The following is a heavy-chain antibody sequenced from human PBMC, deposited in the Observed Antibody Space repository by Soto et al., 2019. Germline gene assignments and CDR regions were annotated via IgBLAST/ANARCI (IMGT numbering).Heavy chain of an antibody. CDR3: AKSVVLTARRHYYYYYGMDV. Sequence: EVQLLESGGGLVQPGGSLRLSCDASGFTFSDYAMTWVRQAPGKGLEWVSGICGGGGSTYYADSVKGRFTISRDNYKNALYLQMCSLRADDTAVYYCAKSVVLTARRHYYYYYGMDVWGPGNTVTVSS. V-gene: IGHV3-23*01. J-gene: IGHJ6*02. D-gene: IGHD2-21*02. CDR2: ICGGGGST. CDR1: GFTFSDYA.